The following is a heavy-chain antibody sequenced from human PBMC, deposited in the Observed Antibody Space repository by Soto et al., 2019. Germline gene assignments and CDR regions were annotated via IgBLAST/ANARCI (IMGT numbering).Heavy chain of an antibody. D-gene: IGHD3-22*01. Sequence: SETLALSFTVSGGSISSGGFYGTCIRQHPGKGPERIGYIYYSGTTYYNPSLKSRVTISVARSKNQFSLKLTSVTAAATAVYYSVRSTAFGSSGYYDSWAQGTLVTVYS. V-gene: IGHV4-31*03. J-gene: IGHJ4*02. CDR3: VRSTAFGSSGYYDS. CDR1: GGSISSGGFY. CDR2: IYYSGTT.